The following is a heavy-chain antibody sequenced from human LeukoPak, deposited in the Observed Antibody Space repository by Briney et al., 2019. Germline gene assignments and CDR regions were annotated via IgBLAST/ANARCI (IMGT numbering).Heavy chain of an antibody. CDR2: IWYDGSDQ. D-gene: IGHD3-22*01. CDR3: ASLIGHTDYYDSSGYSSPFDS. J-gene: IGHJ4*02. V-gene: IGHV3-33*01. CDR1: GFTFSTCG. Sequence: GGSLRLSCAASGFTFSTCGMHWVRQAPGKGLEWVAVIWYDGSDQYYADSVKGRFTISRDNSKDTLYLQMNSLRAEDTAVYYCASLIGHTDYYDSSGYSSPFDSWGQGTLVTVSS.